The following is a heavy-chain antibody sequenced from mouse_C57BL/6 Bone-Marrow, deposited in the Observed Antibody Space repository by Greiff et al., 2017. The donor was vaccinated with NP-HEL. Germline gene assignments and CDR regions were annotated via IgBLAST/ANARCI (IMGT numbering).Heavy chain of an antibody. CDR1: RFSFNTYA. CDR3: AYSNYYAMDY. Sequence: DVKLVESGGGLVQPKGSLKLSCAASRFSFNTYAMNWVRQAPGKGLEWVARIRSKSNNYATYYADSVKDRFTISRDDSESMLYLQMNNLKTEDTAMYYCAYSNYYAMDYWGQGTSVTVSS. D-gene: IGHD2-5*01. V-gene: IGHV10-1*01. J-gene: IGHJ4*01. CDR2: IRSKSNNYAT.